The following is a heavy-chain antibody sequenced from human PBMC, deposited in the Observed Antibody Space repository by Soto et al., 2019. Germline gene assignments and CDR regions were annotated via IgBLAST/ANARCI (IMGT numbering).Heavy chain of an antibody. Sequence: EAQLVESGGGLVQPGGSLRLSCAASGFTVSSNYMSWVRQAPGKGLEWVSVIYSGGSTYYADSVKGRFTISRDNSKNTLYLQMNSLRAEDTAVYYCARDGWEEFYMDVWGKGTTVTVSS. D-gene: IGHD6-19*01. CDR2: IYSGGST. J-gene: IGHJ6*03. CDR3: ARDGWEEFYMDV. V-gene: IGHV3-66*01. CDR1: GFTVSSNY.